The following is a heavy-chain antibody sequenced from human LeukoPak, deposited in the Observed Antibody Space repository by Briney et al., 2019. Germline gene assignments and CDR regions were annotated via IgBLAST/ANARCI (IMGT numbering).Heavy chain of an antibody. CDR3: ARYSGIAARKKSSVWVFDH. J-gene: IGHJ4*02. D-gene: IGHD6-6*01. CDR1: GGSVSSYY. V-gene: IGHV4-59*02. CDR2: ISYSGST. Sequence: SETLSLTCTVSGGSVSSYYWSWIRQPPGKGLEWIGYISYSGSTNYNPSLKSRVTISVDTSKNQFSLMLSSVTAADTAVYYCARYSGIAARKKSSVWVFDHWGKGTLVTVSS.